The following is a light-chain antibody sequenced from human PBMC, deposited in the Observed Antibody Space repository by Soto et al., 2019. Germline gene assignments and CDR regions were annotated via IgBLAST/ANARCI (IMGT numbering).Light chain of an antibody. J-gene: IGKJ1*01. CDR1: QSVSSN. CDR2: GAS. V-gene: IGKV3-15*01. CDR3: QQYNNWPPWT. Sequence: EIVMTQSPATLSVPAGERATLSCRASQSVSSNLAWYQQKPGQAPRLLIYGASTRATGIPARFSGSGSGTEFTLTISSLQSGDFAVYYCQQYNNWPPWTFGQGTKVEIK.